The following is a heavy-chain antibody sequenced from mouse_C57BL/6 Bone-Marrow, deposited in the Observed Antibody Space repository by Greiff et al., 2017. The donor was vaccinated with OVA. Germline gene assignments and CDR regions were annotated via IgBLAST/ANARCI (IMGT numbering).Heavy chain of an antibody. V-gene: IGHV5-16*01. J-gene: IGHJ3*01. CDR3: ARASTGAWFAY. D-gene: IGHD4-1*01. Sequence: EVQVVESEGGLVQPGSSMKLSCTASGFTFSDYYMAWVRQVPEKGLEWVANINYDGSSTYYLDSLKSRFIISRDNAKNILYLQMSSLKSEDTATYYCARASTGAWFAYWGQGTLVTVSA. CDR1: GFTFSDYY. CDR2: INYDGSST.